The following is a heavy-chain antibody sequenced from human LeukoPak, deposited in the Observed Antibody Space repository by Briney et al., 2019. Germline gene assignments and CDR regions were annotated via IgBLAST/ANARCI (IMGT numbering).Heavy chain of an antibody. CDR3: ARGQGSGSSWAFDY. CDR2: IHYSGST. V-gene: IGHV4-59*01. CDR1: GDSISGYS. J-gene: IGHJ4*02. Sequence: SETLSLTCSVSGDSISGYSWSWIRQPPGMGLEWIGYIHYSGSTTYNPSLKSRVTISVDPSKHQLSLSLTSVTAADTAVYYCARGQGSGSSWAFDYWGQGTLVTVSS. D-gene: IGHD1-26*01.